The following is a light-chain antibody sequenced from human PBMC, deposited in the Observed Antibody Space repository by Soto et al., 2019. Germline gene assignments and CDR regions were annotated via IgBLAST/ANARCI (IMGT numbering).Light chain of an antibody. J-gene: IGKJ1*01. CDR3: QQYDKWPRT. Sequence: VMRPAPGSLSVSRGDRGPLYCRASQSLTRNLAWYQHKPGQSPRLXIYGASARATGIPARFSGGGSGAEYTLTISSLQSEDFVVYYCQQYDKWPRTFGQGTKVDIK. CDR1: QSLTRN. V-gene: IGKV3-15*01. CDR2: GAS.